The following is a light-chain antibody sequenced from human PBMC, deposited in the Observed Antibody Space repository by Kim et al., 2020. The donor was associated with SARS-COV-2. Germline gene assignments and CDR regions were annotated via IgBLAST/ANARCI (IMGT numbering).Light chain of an antibody. CDR2: GAS. CDR1: QSINSNY. CDR3: QQYGNSPRYT. J-gene: IGKJ2*01. Sequence: EIVLTQSPGTLSLSPGERATLSCRASQSINSNYLAWYQQKPGQAPRLLIFGASSRATGIPDRFSGSGSGTDFTLTISRLQPEDFAVYYCQQYGNSPRYTFGQGTKLEI. V-gene: IGKV3-20*01.